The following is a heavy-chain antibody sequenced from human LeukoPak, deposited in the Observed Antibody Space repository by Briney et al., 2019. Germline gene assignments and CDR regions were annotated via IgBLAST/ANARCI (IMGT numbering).Heavy chain of an antibody. Sequence: GASVKVSCKASGYTFTSYGISWVRQAPGQGLEWMGWISAYNGNTNYAQKLQGRVTMTTDTSTSTAYMELRSLRSDDTAVYYCARVEYSSSPGFPGYYYYYMDVWGKGTTVTVSS. D-gene: IGHD6-6*01. V-gene: IGHV1-18*01. CDR2: ISAYNGNT. CDR1: GYTFTSYG. CDR3: ARVEYSSSPGFPGYYYYYMDV. J-gene: IGHJ6*03.